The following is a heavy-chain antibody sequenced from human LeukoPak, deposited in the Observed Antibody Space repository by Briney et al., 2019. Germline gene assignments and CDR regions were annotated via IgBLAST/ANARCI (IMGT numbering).Heavy chain of an antibody. CDR2: INPNSGGT. CDR1: GYTFTGYY. D-gene: IGHD6-19*01. CDR3: ARDPPEGSSGWYAGWFDP. Sequence: ASVKVSCKASGYTFTGYYMHWVRQAPGQGLEWMGWINPNSGGTNYAQKFQGRVTMTRDTSISTAYMELSRLRSDDTAVYYCARDPPEGSSGWYAGWFDPWGQGTLVTVSS. V-gene: IGHV1-2*02. J-gene: IGHJ5*02.